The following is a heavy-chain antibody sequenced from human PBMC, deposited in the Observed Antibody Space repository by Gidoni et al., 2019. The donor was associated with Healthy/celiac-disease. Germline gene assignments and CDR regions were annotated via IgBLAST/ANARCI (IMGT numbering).Heavy chain of an antibody. J-gene: IGHJ3*01. V-gene: IGHV3-30-3*01. CDR3: AGIGYSSSVAP. D-gene: IGHD6-13*01. Sequence: QVQLVESGGVVVQPGRSLRLYCAASGFTFSSYAMHWVRQAPGKGLEWVAVISYDGSNKYYADAVKGRFTISRDNSKNTLYLQMNIRRAEDTAVYYCAGIGYSSSVAPWGQGTMVTVSS. CDR1: GFTFSSYA. CDR2: ISYDGSNK.